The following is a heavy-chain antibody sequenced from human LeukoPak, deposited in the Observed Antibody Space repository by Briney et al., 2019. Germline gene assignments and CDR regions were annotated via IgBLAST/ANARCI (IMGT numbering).Heavy chain of an antibody. CDR1: GGSISSSSYY. Sequence: PSETLSLTCTVSGGSISSSSYYWGWIRQPPGKGLEWIGSIYYSGSTYYNPSLKSRVTISVDTSKNQFSLKLSSVTAADTAVYYCARRGQYCRSTSCYPFDYWGQGTLVTVSS. J-gene: IGHJ4*02. V-gene: IGHV4-39*01. CDR2: IYYSGST. D-gene: IGHD2-2*01. CDR3: ARRGQYCRSTSCYPFDY.